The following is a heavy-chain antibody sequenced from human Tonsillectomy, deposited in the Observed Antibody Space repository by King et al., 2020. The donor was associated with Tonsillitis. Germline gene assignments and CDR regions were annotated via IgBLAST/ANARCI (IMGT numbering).Heavy chain of an antibody. V-gene: IGHV4-61*02. Sequence: VQLQESGPGLVKSSQTLSLTCTVSGGSISSGSHYCSWIRQPAGKEVEWIWRIYTPGSTNYNPSLMQRVTMSVDTSKNQLSLKLTSVTAADTAVYFCAREISGSPTYGSAFDIWGQGTMVTVSS. D-gene: IGHD1-26*01. J-gene: IGHJ3*02. CDR3: AREISGSPTYGSAFDI. CDR2: IYTPGST. CDR1: GGSISSGSHY.